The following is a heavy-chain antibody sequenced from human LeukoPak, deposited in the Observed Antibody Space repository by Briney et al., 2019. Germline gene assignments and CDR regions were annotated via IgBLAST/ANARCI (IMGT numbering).Heavy chain of an antibody. CDR1: GYTFTAYY. CDR3: ARDGDYGSGSYYRGFFDY. V-gene: IGHV1-2*02. Sequence: ASVKVSCKASGYTFTAYYMHWVRQAPGQGLEWMGWIHPNSGGTNYAQRFQGRVTMTRDTSISTAYMELSRLRSDDTAVYYCARDGDYGSGSYYRGFFDYWGQGTQATVSS. D-gene: IGHD3-10*01. J-gene: IGHJ4*02. CDR2: IHPNSGGT.